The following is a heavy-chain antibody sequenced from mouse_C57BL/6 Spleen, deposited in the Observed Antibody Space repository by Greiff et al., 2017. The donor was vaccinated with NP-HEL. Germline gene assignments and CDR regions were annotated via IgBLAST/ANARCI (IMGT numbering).Heavy chain of an antibody. CDR2: IYPGGGYT. Sequence: QVQLQQSGAELVRPGTSVKMSCKASGYTFTNYWIGWAKQRPGHGLEWIGDIYPGGGYTNYNEKFKGKATLTADKSSSTAYMQFSSLTSEDSAIYYCARYGNLSYWYFDVWGTGTTVTVSS. J-gene: IGHJ1*03. CDR1: GYTFTNYW. D-gene: IGHD2-1*01. V-gene: IGHV1-63*01. CDR3: ARYGNLSYWYFDV.